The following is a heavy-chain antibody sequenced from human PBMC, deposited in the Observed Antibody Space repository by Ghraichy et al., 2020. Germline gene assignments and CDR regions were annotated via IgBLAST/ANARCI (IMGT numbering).Heavy chain of an antibody. V-gene: IGHV3-53*01. CDR3: ARDPIVVPAAMGAFDI. J-gene: IGHJ3*02. CDR2: IYSGGST. Sequence: GGSLRLSCAASGFTVSSNYTSWVRQAPGKGLEWVSVIYSGGSTYYADSVKGRFTISRDNSKNTLYLQMNSLRAEDTAVYYWARDPIVVPAAMGAFDIWGPGTMVTVSS. D-gene: IGHD2-2*01. CDR1: GFTVSSNY.